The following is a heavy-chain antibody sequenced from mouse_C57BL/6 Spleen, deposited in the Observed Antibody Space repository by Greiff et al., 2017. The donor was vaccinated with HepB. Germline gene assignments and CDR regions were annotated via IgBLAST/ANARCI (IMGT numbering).Heavy chain of an antibody. Sequence: EVQLQQSGPELVKPGASVKISCKASGYTFTDYYMNWVKQSHGKSLEWIGDINPNNGGTSYNQKFKGKATLTVDKSSSTAYMELRSLTSEDSAVYYCARVPDNWDQGYCDVWGTGTTVTVSS. D-gene: IGHD4-1*01. V-gene: IGHV1-26*01. CDR3: ARVPDNWDQGYCDV. CDR2: INPNNGGT. CDR1: GYTFTDYY. J-gene: IGHJ1*03.